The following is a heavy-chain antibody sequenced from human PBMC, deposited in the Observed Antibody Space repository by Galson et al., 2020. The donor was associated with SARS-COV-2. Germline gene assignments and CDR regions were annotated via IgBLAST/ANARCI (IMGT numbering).Heavy chain of an antibody. CDR2: IHHSGST. Sequence: SETLSLTCTVSGYSISSGYYWGWIRQPPGKGLEWIGSIHHSGSTYYNPSLKSRVTISVDTSKNQFSLKLSSVTAADTAVYYCARGFNIAGKNYGMDVWGQGTTVTVSS. D-gene: IGHD6-13*01. V-gene: IGHV4-38-2*02. CDR3: ARGFNIAGKNYGMDV. J-gene: IGHJ6*02. CDR1: GYSISSGYY.